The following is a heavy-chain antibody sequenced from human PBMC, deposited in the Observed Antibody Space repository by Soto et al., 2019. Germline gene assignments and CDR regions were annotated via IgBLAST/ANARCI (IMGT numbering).Heavy chain of an antibody. D-gene: IGHD2-15*01. CDR1: NGSISGFY. J-gene: IGHJ4*02. V-gene: IGHV4-59*12. Sequence: SETLSLTCSVSNGSISGFYWTWIRQPPGKILEWIGYIHYSGRTDYNPSLTSRATMSVDTSKNQFSLNLKSITAADTAAYYCVRVRLRIRNHLHFWGRAILVTVSS. CDR2: IHYSGRT. CDR3: VRVRLRIRNHLHF.